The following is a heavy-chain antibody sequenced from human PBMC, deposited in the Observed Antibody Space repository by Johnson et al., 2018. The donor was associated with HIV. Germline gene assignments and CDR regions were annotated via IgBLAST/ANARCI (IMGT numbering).Heavy chain of an antibody. Sequence: VQLVESGGGLVQPGRSLRLSCAASGFTFDDNAMHWVRQAPGQGLEWVSGINSDGSTTDYADSVKGRFTISRDSPKNTLNLQMNSLRPEDTAVYYCAREFTLDWLNPTIWGQGTMVTVSS. J-gene: IGHJ3*02. D-gene: IGHD3-3*01. CDR3: AREFTLDWLNPTI. CDR1: GFTFDDNA. CDR2: INSDGSTT. V-gene: IGHV3-9*01.